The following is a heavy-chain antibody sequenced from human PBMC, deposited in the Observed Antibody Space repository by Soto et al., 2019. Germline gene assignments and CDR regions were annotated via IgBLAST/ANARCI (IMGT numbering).Heavy chain of an antibody. CDR3: AHRVLRTVFGLVTTTAIYFDF. Sequence: QITLNESGPTQVKPRQTLTLTCTFSGFSLTTSGVGVGWIRQSPGKAPEWLALIYWGVDKRYSPSLKRRLTITKDTPKNQVVLTMADLDPAETATYYCAHRVLRTVFGLVTTTAIYFDFWGQGTPVAVSS. V-gene: IGHV2-5*02. D-gene: IGHD3-3*01. CDR1: GFSLTTSGVG. CDR2: IYWGVDK. J-gene: IGHJ4*02.